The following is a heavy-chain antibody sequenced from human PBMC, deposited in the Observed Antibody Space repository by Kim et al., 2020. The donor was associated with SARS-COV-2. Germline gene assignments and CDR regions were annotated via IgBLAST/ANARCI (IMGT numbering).Heavy chain of an antibody. D-gene: IGHD4-17*01. J-gene: IGHJ4*02. V-gene: IGHV4-39*07. CDR3: ARLDDYGASGHFDY. Sequence: NPSLKSRVTISVDTSKNPFSLRLSSVTAADTAVYYWARLDDYGASGHFDYWGQGTLVTVSS.